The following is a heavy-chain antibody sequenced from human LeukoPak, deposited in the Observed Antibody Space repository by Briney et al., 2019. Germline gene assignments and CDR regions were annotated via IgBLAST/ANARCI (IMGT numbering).Heavy chain of an antibody. V-gene: IGHV4-39*01. D-gene: IGHD6-6*01. CDR3: ARYSSLSGWFDP. CDR1: GGSISSSSYY. Sequence: SETLSLTCTVSGGSISSSSYYWVWIRQPPGKGLEWIGNIYYSGSTYYNPSLKSRVTTSVDTSKNQFSVKLSSVTAADTAIYYCARYSSLSGWFDPWGQGTLVTVS. CDR2: IYYSGST. J-gene: IGHJ5*02.